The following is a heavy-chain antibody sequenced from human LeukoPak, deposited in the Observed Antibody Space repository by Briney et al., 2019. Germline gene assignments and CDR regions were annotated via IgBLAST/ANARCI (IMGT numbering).Heavy chain of an antibody. D-gene: IGHD6-19*01. Sequence: SETLSLTCAVYGGSFSGYYWSWIRQPPGKGLEWIGEINHSGSTNYNPSLKSRVTISVDTSKNQFSLKLSSVTAADTAVYYCAARRGYSSGWLSVKYFDYWGQGTLVTVSS. CDR2: INHSGST. CDR3: AARRGYSSGWLSVKYFDY. CDR1: GGSFSGYY. V-gene: IGHV4-34*01. J-gene: IGHJ4*02.